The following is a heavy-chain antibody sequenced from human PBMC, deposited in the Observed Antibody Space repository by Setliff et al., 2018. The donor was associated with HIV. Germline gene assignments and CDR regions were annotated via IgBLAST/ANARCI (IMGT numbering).Heavy chain of an antibody. CDR1: GYIFTDYY. D-gene: IGHD2-2*01. CDR3: ATQRDIVMVPGQGGFDI. J-gene: IGHJ3*02. V-gene: IGHV1-18*04. Sequence: VASVKVSCKASGYIFTDYYMHWVRQAPGQGLEWMGRISVYNGNTIYAQKLQGRVIMTTDTSTSTAYMELRSLRSDDTAVYYCATQRDIVMVPGQGGFDIWAQGTMVTVSS. CDR2: ISVYNGNT.